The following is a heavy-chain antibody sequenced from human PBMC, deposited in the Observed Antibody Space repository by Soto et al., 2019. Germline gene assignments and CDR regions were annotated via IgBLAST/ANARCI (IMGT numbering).Heavy chain of an antibody. CDR2: ILHTGGT. D-gene: IGHD3-10*01. J-gene: IGHJ4*02. V-gene: IGHV4-30-2*01. CDR3: ARLQFGEGFDY. CDR1: GGSISGGGFS. Sequence: SETLSLTCAVSGGSISGGGFSWSWIRQPPGKGLEWIGYILHTGGTQYNPSLKSRVSMSVDKSKNQFSLHLTPVTAADTAVYYCARLQFGEGFDYWGQGALVTVSS.